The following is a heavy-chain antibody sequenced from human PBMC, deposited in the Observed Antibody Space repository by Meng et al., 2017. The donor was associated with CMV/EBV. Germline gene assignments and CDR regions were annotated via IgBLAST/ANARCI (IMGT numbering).Heavy chain of an antibody. CDR3: ARVGIAARYYYYGMDV. V-gene: IGHV4-34*01. Sequence: SETLSLTCAVYGGSFSGYYWSWIRQPPGKGLGWIGEINHSGSTNYNPSLKSRVTISVDTSKNQFSLKLSSVTAADTAVYYCARVGIAARYYYYGMDVWGQGTTVTVSS. J-gene: IGHJ6*02. D-gene: IGHD6-6*01. CDR1: GGSFSGYY. CDR2: INHSGST.